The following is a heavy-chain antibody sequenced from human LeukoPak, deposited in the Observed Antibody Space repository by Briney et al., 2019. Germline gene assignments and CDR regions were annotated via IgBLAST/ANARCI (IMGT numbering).Heavy chain of an antibody. CDR2: ISSDGNTK. CDR3: TRDLSSNGRWDYFAA. J-gene: IGHJ4*01. D-gene: IGHD5-24*01. CDR1: GFNFRSYA. Sequence: GGLLRLSCAASGFNFRSYAMHWVRQAPGKGLEWVAVISSDGNTKYYADSVKGRFSMSRDNSKNTLYVQMNSLRSDDTPVHECTRDLSSNGRWDYFAAWGQGTL. V-gene: IGHV3-30-3*01.